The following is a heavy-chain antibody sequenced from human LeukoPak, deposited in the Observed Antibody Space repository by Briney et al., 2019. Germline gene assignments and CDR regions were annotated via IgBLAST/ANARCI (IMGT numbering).Heavy chain of an antibody. CDR2: ISGSGDKT. J-gene: IGHJ1*01. D-gene: IGHD1-26*01. Sequence: GGSLRLSCAVGGFTFSDYPMAWVRQAPGKGLEWVSLISGSGDKTYFADSVKGRFTISRDNSKNTLHLQMTRLRAVDTAIYYCAKETKVGSTTVAYFQDWGQGTLVTVS. CDR3: AKETKVGSTTVAYFQD. V-gene: IGHV3-23*01. CDR1: GFTFSDYP.